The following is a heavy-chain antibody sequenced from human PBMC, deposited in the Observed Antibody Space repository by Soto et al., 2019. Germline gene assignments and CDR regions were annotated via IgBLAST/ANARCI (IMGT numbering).Heavy chain of an antibody. Sequence: QMQLVQSGAEVKKTGSSVTVSCKALGNTFTYRYLHWVRQAPGQALEWMGWITPFSGDVNYAQKFQERVPITRDRSINTAYMQMSSLRSEDTAMYFCAGGGAGSGPFTWELPDHWGQGTLVTVSS. CDR3: AGGGAGSGPFTWELPDH. J-gene: IGHJ4*02. CDR1: GNTFTYRY. CDR2: ITPFSGDV. D-gene: IGHD1-26*01. V-gene: IGHV1-45*02.